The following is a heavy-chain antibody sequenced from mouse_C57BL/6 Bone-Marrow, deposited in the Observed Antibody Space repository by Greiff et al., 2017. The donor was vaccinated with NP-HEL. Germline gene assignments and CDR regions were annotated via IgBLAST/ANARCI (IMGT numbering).Heavy chain of an antibody. CDR3: ARYSPYYYGSSYWYFDV. D-gene: IGHD1-1*01. V-gene: IGHV7-3*01. CDR2: IRNKANGYTT. Sequence: EVQLQESGGGLVQPGGSLSLSCAASGFTFTDYYMSWVRQPPGKALEWLGFIRNKANGYTTEYSASVKGRFTISRDNSQSILYLQMNALRAEDSATYYCARYSPYYYGSSYWYFDVWGTGTTVTVSS. J-gene: IGHJ1*03. CDR1: GFTFTDYY.